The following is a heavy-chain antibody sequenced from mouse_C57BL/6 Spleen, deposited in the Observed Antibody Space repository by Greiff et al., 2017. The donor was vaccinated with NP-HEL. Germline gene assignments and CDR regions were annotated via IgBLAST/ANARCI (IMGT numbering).Heavy chain of an antibody. Sequence: VQLQQSGPGLVQPSQSLSITCTVSGFSLTSYGVHWVRQSPGKGLEWLGVIWSGGSTDYNAAFISRLSISKDNSKSQVFFKMNSLQADDTAIYYCARPGSSYHWYFDVWGTGTTVTVSS. J-gene: IGHJ1*03. CDR3: ARPGSSYHWYFDV. CDR1: GFSLTSYG. D-gene: IGHD1-1*01. CDR2: IWSGGST. V-gene: IGHV2-2*01.